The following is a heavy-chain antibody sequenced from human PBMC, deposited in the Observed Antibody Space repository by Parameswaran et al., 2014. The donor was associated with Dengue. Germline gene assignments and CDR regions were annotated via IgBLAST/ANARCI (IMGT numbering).Heavy chain of an antibody. CDR3: ARGRGYSYGYFFDY. Sequence: VRQAPGKGLEWIGEINHSGSTNYNPSLKSRVTISVDTSKNQFSLKLSSVTAADTAVYYCARGRGYSYGYFFDYWGQGTLVTVSS. D-gene: IGHD5-18*01. J-gene: IGHJ4*02. CDR2: INHSGST. V-gene: IGHV4-34*01.